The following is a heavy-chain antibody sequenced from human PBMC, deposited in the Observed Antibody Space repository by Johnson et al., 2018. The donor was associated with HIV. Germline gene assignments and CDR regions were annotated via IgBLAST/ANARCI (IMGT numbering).Heavy chain of an antibody. CDR1: GFTFSTYA. CDR2: ISSDGETT. J-gene: IGHJ3*02. D-gene: IGHD6-6*01. V-gene: IGHV3-64*01. CDR3: ARESSSSSGAFDI. Sequence: VQLVESGGGVVQPGRSLRLSCAASGFTFSTYAMHWVRQGPGKGLEYVSTISSDGETTYYANSVKVRFTISRDNSKHTLYLQMNSLRAEDTAVYYCARESSSSSGAFDIWGQGTMVTVSS.